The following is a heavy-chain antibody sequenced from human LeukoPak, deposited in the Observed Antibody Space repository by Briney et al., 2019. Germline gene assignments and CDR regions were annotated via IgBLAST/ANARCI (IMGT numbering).Heavy chain of an antibody. V-gene: IGHV1-18*01. J-gene: IGHJ5*02. CDR2: VSAYNGNT. CDR3: VREENWFDP. CDR1: GYTFTSYA. Sequence: ASMKVSCKASGYTFTSYAMNWVRQAPGQGLEWMGWVSAYNGNTNYAQKLQGRVTMTTDISTSTAYMELRSLRSDGTAVYYCVREENWFDPWGQGTLVTVSS.